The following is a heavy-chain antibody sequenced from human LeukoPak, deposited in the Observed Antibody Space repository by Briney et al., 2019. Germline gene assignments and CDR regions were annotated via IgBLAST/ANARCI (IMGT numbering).Heavy chain of an antibody. J-gene: IGHJ4*02. D-gene: IGHD3-22*01. CDR1: GGSISSGSYY. CDR3: ARAVDYDSSFSHAGFTLQDY. CDR2: IYYSGST. V-gene: IGHV4-39*07. Sequence: SETLSLTCTVSGGSISSGSYYWSWIRQPPGKGLEWIGSIYYSGSTYYNPSLKSRVTISVDTSKNQFSLKLSSVTAADTAVYYCARAVDYDSSFSHAGFTLQDYWGQGTLVTVSS.